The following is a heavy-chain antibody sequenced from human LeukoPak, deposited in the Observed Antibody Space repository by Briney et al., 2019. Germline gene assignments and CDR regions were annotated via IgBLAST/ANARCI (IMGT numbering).Heavy chain of an antibody. CDR1: GGSISSYY. J-gene: IGHJ5*02. CDR3: ARDKDYDYVWGSSHNWFDP. CDR2: IYTSGST. D-gene: IGHD3-16*01. V-gene: IGHV4-4*07. Sequence: SETLSLTCTVSGGSISSYYWSWIRQPAGKGLEWIGRIYTSGSTNYNPSLKSRVTMSVDTSKNQFSLKLSSVTAADTAVYYCARDKDYDYVWGSSHNWFDPWGQGTLVTVSS.